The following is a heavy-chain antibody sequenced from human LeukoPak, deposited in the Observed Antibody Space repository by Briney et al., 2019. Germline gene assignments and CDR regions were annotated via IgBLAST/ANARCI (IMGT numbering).Heavy chain of an antibody. V-gene: IGHV3-64*01. D-gene: IGHD3-10*01. Sequence: PEGSLRLSCGASGFTFSSYGTHWVRQAPGKGLEYISAISSNGGSTYYANSVKGRFTISRDNSKNTLYLQMGSLRSEDMAVYYCARAPGTYYDYWGQGTLVTVSS. J-gene: IGHJ4*02. CDR3: ARAPGTYYDY. CDR2: ISSNGGST. CDR1: GFTFSSYG.